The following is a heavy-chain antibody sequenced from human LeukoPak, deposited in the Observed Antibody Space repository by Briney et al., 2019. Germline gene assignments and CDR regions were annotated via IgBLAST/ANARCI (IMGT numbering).Heavy chain of an antibody. Sequence: AASVTVSCKASGYTFTTYYIHWVRQAPGQGLEWMGIVNPSAGSTSYAQKFQGRVTMTRDTSTSTVYMELSSLRSEDTAVYYCARGGGTAVADRKSQFDDWGQGTLLTVSS. D-gene: IGHD6-19*01. V-gene: IGHV1-46*01. CDR2: VNPSAGST. CDR1: GYTFTTYY. J-gene: IGHJ4*02. CDR3: ARGGGTAVADRKSQFDD.